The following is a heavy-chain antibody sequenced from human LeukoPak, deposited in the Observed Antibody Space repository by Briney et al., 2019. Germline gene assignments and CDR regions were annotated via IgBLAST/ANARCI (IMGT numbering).Heavy chain of an antibody. Sequence: ASVKVSCKASGYTFTGYYIHWVRQAPGQGLEWMAWINPNSGGTDSAQKFQGRVTMTTDTSTSTVYMELRSLRYDDTAIYYCARDPTNTSGWHAYFDFWGQGTLVTVSS. CDR3: ARDPTNTSGWHAYFDF. CDR1: GYTFTGYY. J-gene: IGHJ4*02. D-gene: IGHD6-19*01. V-gene: IGHV1-2*02. CDR2: INPNSGGT.